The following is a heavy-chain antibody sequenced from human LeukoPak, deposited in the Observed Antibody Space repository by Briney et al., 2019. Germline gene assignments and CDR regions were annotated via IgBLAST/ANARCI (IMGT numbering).Heavy chain of an antibody. J-gene: IGHJ4*02. CDR3: AVGDSSSWYDY. Sequence: GGSLRLSCAASGFTFSSYGMHWVRQAPGKGLEWVAVISYDGSNKYYADSVKGRFTISRDNAKNSLYLQMNSLRAEDTAVYYCAVGDSSSWYDYWGQGTLVTVSS. V-gene: IGHV3-30*03. D-gene: IGHD6-13*01. CDR1: GFTFSSYG. CDR2: ISYDGSNK.